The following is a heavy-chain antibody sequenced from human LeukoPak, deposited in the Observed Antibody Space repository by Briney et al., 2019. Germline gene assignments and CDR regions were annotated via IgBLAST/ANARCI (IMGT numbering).Heavy chain of an antibody. D-gene: IGHD3-10*01. V-gene: IGHV4-59*01. CDR2: IHLSGST. J-gene: IGHJ6*03. Sequence: SETLSLTCSVSGGSLSGYYGSWIRRSPGKELEYIGYIHLSGSTRYNPSLTSRVTMSIDTSENQFSLKSNSVTAADTAIYYCARLGFGDLLSHYYYYMDVWGKGTTVTVSS. CDR1: GGSLSGYY. CDR3: ARLGFGDLLSHYYYYMDV.